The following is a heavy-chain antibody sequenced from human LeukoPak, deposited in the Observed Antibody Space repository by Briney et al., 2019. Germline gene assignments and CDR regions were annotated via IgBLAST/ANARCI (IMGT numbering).Heavy chain of an antibody. J-gene: IGHJ6*03. V-gene: IGHV3-23*01. CDR3: AKVDYGFWSATPYMDV. D-gene: IGHD3-3*01. CDR1: GFTFSSYA. CDR2: ISGSGGSI. Sequence: PGGSLRLSCAASGFTFSSYAMSWVRQAPGKGLEWVSAISGSGGSIYYADSVKGRFTISRDNSKNTLYLQMNSLRAEDTAVYYCAKVDYGFWSATPYMDVWGKGTTVTVSS.